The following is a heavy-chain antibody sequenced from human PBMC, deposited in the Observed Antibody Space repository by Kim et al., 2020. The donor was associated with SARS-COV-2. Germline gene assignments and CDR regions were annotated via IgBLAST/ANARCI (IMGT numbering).Heavy chain of an antibody. Sequence: SVKVSCKASGGTFSSYAISWVRQAPGQGLEWMGGIIPIFGTANYAQKFQGRVTITADESTSTAYMELSSLRSEDTAVYYCARDRIDPTGGGREDYYYYGMDVWGQGTTVTVSS. D-gene: IGHD1-26*01. CDR1: GGTFSSYA. CDR2: IIPIFGTA. J-gene: IGHJ6*02. V-gene: IGHV1-69*13. CDR3: ARDRIDPTGGGREDYYYYGMDV.